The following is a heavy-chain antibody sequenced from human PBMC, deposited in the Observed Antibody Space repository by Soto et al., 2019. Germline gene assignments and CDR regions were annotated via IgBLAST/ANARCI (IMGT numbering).Heavy chain of an antibody. V-gene: IGHV3-23*01. CDR2: ISASGGST. Sequence: GGSLRLSCATSGFTFSSYAMSWVRQAPGKGLEWVSAISASGGSTYYADSVKGRFTISRDNSKNTLYLQMNSLRAEDTAVYYCASSPTSYPYWGQGTLVTVSS. CDR1: GFTFSSYA. CDR3: ASSPTSYPY. D-gene: IGHD2-2*01. J-gene: IGHJ4*02.